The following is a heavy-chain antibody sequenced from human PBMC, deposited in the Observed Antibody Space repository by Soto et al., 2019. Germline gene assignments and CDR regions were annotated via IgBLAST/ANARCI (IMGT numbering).Heavy chain of an antibody. Sequence: EVRLVESGGGLIQPGGSLRLSCAASGFTVNNNHMSWVRQAPGKGLEWVSIIYSGGTTYYADSVKGRFTISRDNSKNTLYLQMNSLRVEDTAVYYCLTAPVVWTYWGQGTLVTVSS. D-gene: IGHD1-1*01. J-gene: IGHJ4*02. V-gene: IGHV3-53*01. CDR3: LTAPVVWTY. CDR1: GFTVNNNH. CDR2: IYSGGTT.